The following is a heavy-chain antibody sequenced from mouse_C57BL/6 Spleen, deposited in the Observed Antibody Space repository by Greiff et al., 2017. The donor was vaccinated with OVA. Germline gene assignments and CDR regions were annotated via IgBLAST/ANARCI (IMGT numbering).Heavy chain of an antibody. J-gene: IGHJ2*01. CDR1: GYTFTDYY. D-gene: IGHD2-3*01. V-gene: IGHV1-26*01. CDR3: ARSIDGYYVGY. Sequence: EVQLQQSGPELVKPGASVKISCKASGYTFTDYYMNWVKQSHGKSLEWIGDINPNNGGTSYNQKFKGKATLTVDKSSSTAYMELRSLTSEDSAVYYCARSIDGYYVGYWGQGTTLTVSS. CDR2: INPNNGGT.